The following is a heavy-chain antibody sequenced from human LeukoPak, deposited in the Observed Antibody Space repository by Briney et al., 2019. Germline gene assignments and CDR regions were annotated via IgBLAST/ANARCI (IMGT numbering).Heavy chain of an antibody. CDR3: ARGSSSGWYYSDY. CDR1: GGSISSSSYY. D-gene: IGHD6-19*01. Sequence: SETLSLTCTVSGGSISSSSYYWGWIRQPPGKGLEWIGSMYYSGSTYQNPSLKSRVIISVDTSKNQFSLKLSSVTAADTAVYYCARGSSSGWYYSDYWGQGTLVTVSS. J-gene: IGHJ4*02. V-gene: IGHV4-39*01. CDR2: MYYSGST.